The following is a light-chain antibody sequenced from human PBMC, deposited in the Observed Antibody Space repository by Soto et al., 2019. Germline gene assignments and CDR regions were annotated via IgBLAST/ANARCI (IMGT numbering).Light chain of an antibody. V-gene: IGLV2-8*01. Sequence: SALTQPPSASGSPGQSVTISCTGTSSDVGGYTYVSCYQQHPGKAPKLMIYEVSKRPSGVPDRFSGSKSGNTASLTVSGLQAEDEADYYCSSYAGITPYVFGTGTKVTVL. CDR1: SSDVGGYTY. J-gene: IGLJ1*01. CDR2: EVS. CDR3: SSYAGITPYV.